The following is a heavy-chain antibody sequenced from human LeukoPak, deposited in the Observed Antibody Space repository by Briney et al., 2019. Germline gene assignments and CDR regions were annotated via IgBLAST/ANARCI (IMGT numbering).Heavy chain of an antibody. CDR2: INPDGSEK. CDR1: GFTFGKYW. V-gene: IGHV3-7*01. D-gene: IGHD3-10*01. J-gene: IGHJ6*02. Sequence: GGSLRLSCVASGFTFGKYWMSWVRQTPGKGLEWVAHINPDGSEKSYVDSARGRFTISRDNAKNSVYLQMNSLRVDDTAVYYCARGHFGLDVWGQGATVAVAS. CDR3: ARGHFGLDV.